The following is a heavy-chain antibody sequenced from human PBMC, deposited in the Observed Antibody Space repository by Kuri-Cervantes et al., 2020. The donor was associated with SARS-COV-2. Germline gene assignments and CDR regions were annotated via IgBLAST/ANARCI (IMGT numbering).Heavy chain of an antibody. J-gene: IGHJ6*02. CDR1: GFTFSSSW. CDR2: IKCDGSEK. Sequence: GESLKISCAASGFTFSSSWMHWVCQAPEKGLEWVADIKCDGSEKYYVDSVKGRLTISRDNAKNPLYLQVNSLRAEDMTVYYCVRGRVSYCGGDCYSRYYYYGMDVWGQGTTVTVSS. V-gene: IGHV3-52*01. D-gene: IGHD2-21*02. CDR3: VRGRVSYCGGDCYSRYYYYGMDV.